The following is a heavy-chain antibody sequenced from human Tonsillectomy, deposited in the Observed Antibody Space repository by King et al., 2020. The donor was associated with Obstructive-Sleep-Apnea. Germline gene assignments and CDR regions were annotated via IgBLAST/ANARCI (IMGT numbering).Heavy chain of an antibody. Sequence: VQLQQWGAGLLKPSETLSLTCPVYGGSFSNYYWSWIRQPPGKGLEWIGEINHSGSTNYNPSLKDRVTISVPTSRNQFSLKLYSVTAADRAVYYCARNSHSSSFPDYYYGVDVWGQGTTVTVSS. CDR2: INHSGST. CDR1: GGSFSNYY. D-gene: IGHD6-6*01. J-gene: IGHJ6*02. V-gene: IGHV4-34*01. CDR3: ARNSHSSSFPDYYYGVDV.